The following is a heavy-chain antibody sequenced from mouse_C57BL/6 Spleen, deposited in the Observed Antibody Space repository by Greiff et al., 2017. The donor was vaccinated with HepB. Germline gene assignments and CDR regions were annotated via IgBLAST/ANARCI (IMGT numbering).Heavy chain of an antibody. D-gene: IGHD4-1*01. V-gene: IGHV5-17*01. J-gene: IGHJ4*01. CDR1: GFTFSDYG. CDR2: ISSGSSTI. CDR3: ARSRPGNYAMDY. Sequence: EVNVVESGGGLVKPGGSLKLSCAASGFTFSDYGMHWVRQAPEKGLEWVAYISSGSSTIYYADTVKGRFTISRDNAKNTLFLQMTSLRSEDTAMYYCARSRPGNYAMDYWGQGTSVTVSS.